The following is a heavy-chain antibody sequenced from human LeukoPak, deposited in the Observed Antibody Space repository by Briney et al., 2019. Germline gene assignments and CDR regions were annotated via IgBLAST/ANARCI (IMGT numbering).Heavy chain of an antibody. D-gene: IGHD3-22*01. CDR3: AKGYSLVITTVEYFFDY. V-gene: IGHV3-30*02. CDR2: IRYDGSYT. Sequence: PRGSRRLSCEASGFTFGSYDMDWVRQAPGKGLGWVGFIRYDGSYTYYADSGEGRFTISTDNSENTLYLQMNSLRAEDMAVFYCAKGYSLVITTVEYFFDYWGQGALVTVP. J-gene: IGHJ4*02. CDR1: GFTFGSYD.